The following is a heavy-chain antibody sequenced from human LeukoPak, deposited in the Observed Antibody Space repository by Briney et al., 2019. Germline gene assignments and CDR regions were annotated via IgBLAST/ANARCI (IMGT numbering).Heavy chain of an antibody. D-gene: IGHD6-13*01. V-gene: IGHV4-59*12. CDR2: IYYSGST. Sequence: SETLSLTCTVSGGSISCYYWSWIRQPPGKGLEGIGYIYYSGSTNYNPSLKSRVTISVDTSKNQFSLKLSSVTAADTAVYYCARDLGIAAAGTPYYYYYGMDVWGQGTTVTVSS. CDR1: GGSISCYY. J-gene: IGHJ6*02. CDR3: ARDLGIAAAGTPYYYYYGMDV.